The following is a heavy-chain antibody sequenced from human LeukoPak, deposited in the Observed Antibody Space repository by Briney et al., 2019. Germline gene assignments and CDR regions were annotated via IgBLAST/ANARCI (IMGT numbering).Heavy chain of an antibody. Sequence: GRSLRLSCAASGFTFSSYAMHWVRQAPGKGLGWVAVISYDGSNKYYADSVKGRFTISRDNSKNTLYLQMNSLRSDDTAVYYGASGSSGWYRRFRYNWFAPWGQGTLVTVSS. D-gene: IGHD6-19*01. CDR2: ISYDGSNK. V-gene: IGHV3-30*04. CDR1: GFTFSSYA. CDR3: ASGSSGWYRRFRYNWFAP. J-gene: IGHJ5*02.